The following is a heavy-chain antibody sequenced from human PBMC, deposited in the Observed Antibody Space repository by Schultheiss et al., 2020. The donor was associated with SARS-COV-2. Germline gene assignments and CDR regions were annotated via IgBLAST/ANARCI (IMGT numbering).Heavy chain of an antibody. V-gene: IGHV4-59*08. Sequence: SQTLSLTCTVSGGSISSYYWSWIRQPPGKGLEWIGYIYYSGSTNYNPSLKSRVTISVDTSKNQFSLKLSSVTAADTAVYYCARRRGYSYGYFDYWGQGTLVTVSS. CDR1: GGSISSYY. CDR3: ARRRGYSYGYFDY. D-gene: IGHD5-18*01. J-gene: IGHJ4*02. CDR2: IYYSGST.